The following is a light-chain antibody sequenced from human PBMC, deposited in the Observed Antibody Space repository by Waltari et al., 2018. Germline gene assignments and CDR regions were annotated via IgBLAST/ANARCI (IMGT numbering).Light chain of an antibody. CDR1: QSVNGW. Sequence: DIQMNQSPSTLSASVGDRVTTTCRASQSVNGWLAWYQRKPGKAPKILIYQASSLSSGVPSRFSGSGSGTEFTLTINSLQPDDFATYYCQQYNSYSLTFGQGTKVEIK. V-gene: IGKV1-5*01. CDR3: QQYNSYSLT. J-gene: IGKJ1*01. CDR2: QAS.